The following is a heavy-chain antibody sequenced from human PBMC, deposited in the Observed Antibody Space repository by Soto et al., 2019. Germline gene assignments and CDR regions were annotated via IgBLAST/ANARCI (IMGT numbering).Heavy chain of an antibody. Sequence: QVQLVQSGAEVKKPGSSVKVSCKASGGTFSSYAISWVRQAPGQGLEWMGGIIPIFGTANYAQKFQGRVTITADESTSTAYMELSSLRSEDTAVYYCARGYDYVWGSYRSHYYYYYGMDVWGQGPTVTVSS. CDR3: ARGYDYVWGSYRSHYYYYYGMDV. CDR2: IIPIFGTA. V-gene: IGHV1-69*01. D-gene: IGHD3-16*02. J-gene: IGHJ6*02. CDR1: GGTFSSYA.